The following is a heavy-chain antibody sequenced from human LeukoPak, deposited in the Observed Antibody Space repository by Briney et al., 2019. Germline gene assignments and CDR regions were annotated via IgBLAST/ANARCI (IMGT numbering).Heavy chain of an antibody. J-gene: IGHJ4*02. CDR2: ISYDGSNK. D-gene: IGHD2-15*01. V-gene: IGHV3-30*18. CDR3: AKDLPVYSVVVAAVDY. Sequence: GRSLRLSCAASGFTFSSYGMHWVRQAPGKGLEWVAVISYDGSNKYYADSVKGRFTISRDKSKNTLYLQMNSLRAEDTAVYYCAKDLPVYSVVVAAVDYWGQGTLVTVSS. CDR1: GFTFSSYG.